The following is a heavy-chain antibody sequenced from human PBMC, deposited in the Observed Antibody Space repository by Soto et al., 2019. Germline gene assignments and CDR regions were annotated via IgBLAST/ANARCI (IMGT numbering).Heavy chain of an antibody. CDR2: IHYSGTT. J-gene: IGHJ4*02. Sequence: SETLSLTCTVSGGSMRNYFWTWIRQPPGKGLEWIGYIHYSGTTSFFTSYNPSLRSRVTISEDTSKNQFSLKLLSVTTADTAVYFCAAGEASSRNLAPYYLDFWGQGTLVTVSS. CDR1: GGSMRNYF. D-gene: IGHD6-13*01. V-gene: IGHV4-59*01. CDR3: AAGEASSRNLAPYYLDF.